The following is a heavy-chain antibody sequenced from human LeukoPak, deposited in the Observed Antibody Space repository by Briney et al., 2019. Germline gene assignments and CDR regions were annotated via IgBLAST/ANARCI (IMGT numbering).Heavy chain of an antibody. D-gene: IGHD3-22*01. CDR3: ASRGWDDSSVFGY. V-gene: IGHV5-51*01. J-gene: IGHJ4*02. CDR2: IYPGDSDT. Sequence: GESLKISCKGSGYSFTSYWIGWVRQMPGKGLGWMGIIYPGDSDTRYSPSFQGQVTISADKSISTAYLQWSSLKASDTAMYYCASRGWDDSSVFGYWGQGTLVTVSS. CDR1: GYSFTSYW.